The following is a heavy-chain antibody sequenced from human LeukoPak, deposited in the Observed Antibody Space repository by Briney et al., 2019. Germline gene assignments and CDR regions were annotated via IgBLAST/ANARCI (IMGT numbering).Heavy chain of an antibody. CDR3: AKGDVVVPAAPDV. J-gene: IGHJ6*04. CDR1: GFTFSSYS. CDR2: ISGSGGST. V-gene: IGHV3-23*01. D-gene: IGHD2-2*01. Sequence: GGSLRLSCAASGFTFSSYSMNWVRQAPGKGLEWVSAISGSGGSTYYADSVKGRFTISRDNSKNTLYLQMNSLRAEDTAVYYCAKGDVVVPAAPDVWGKGTTVTVSS.